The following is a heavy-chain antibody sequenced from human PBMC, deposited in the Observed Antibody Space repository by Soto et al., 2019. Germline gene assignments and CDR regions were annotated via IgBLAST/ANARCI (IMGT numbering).Heavy chain of an antibody. CDR2: IYYSGTT. J-gene: IGHJ4*02. Sequence: SETLSLTCTVSGASITSYYWTWIRQPPGKGLEWIGYIYYSGTTNYNPSLKSRVTMSLDTSKNQFSLKLTSVTDADTAVYYCARVGHHQSSDYWGQGTLVTVSS. D-gene: IGHD2-2*01. CDR1: GASITSYY. V-gene: IGHV4-59*01. CDR3: ARVGHHQSSDY.